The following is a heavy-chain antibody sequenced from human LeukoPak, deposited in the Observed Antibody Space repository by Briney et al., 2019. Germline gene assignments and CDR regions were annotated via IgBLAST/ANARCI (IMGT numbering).Heavy chain of an antibody. CDR1: GFTVSSNY. CDR3: ARQIGFCSDGTCYFDD. D-gene: IGHD2-15*01. CDR2: IYSGGST. V-gene: IGHV3-66*04. J-gene: IGHJ4*02. Sequence: PGGSLRLSCVVSGFTVSSNYMSWVRQAPGKGLEWVAVIYSGGSTYYADSVKGRFAISRDQSKNTLYLQMNSLRDEGMAMYYCARQIGFCSDGTCYFDDWGQGTLVTVSS.